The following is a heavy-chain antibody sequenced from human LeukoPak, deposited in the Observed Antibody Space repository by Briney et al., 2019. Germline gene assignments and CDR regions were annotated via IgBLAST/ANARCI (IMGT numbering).Heavy chain of an antibody. CDR3: ARDLNWGFDY. D-gene: IGHD7-27*01. V-gene: IGHV3-48*02. Sequence: PGGSLRLSCAAAGSTFSSYTMNWVRQAPGKGLEWISYISQTSGTISYADSVKGRFTISRDNAKNSLYLQMNSLRDEDTALYYCARDLNWGFDYWGQGTLVTVSS. CDR1: GSTFSSYT. J-gene: IGHJ4*02. CDR2: ISQTSGTI.